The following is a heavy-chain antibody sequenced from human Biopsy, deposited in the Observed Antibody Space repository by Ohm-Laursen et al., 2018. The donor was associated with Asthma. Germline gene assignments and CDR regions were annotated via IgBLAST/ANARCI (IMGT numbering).Heavy chain of an antibody. D-gene: IGHD3-16*01. CDR3: ARIKIRIGAGTDRYFDL. J-gene: IGHJ2*01. V-gene: IGHV1-2*06. Sequence: VKVSCKASGYTFTDYYVMWLRQAPGQGLEWMGRIDPNSGGTNYAQKFLGRVTMTRDTSVNTAFMVLSRLRSDDTAVYYCARIKIRIGAGTDRYFDLWGRGTLVTVSS. CDR1: GYTFTDYY. CDR2: IDPNSGGT.